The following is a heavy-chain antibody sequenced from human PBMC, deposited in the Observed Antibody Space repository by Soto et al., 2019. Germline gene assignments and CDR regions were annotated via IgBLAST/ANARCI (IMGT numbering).Heavy chain of an antibody. V-gene: IGHV1-3*01. CDR3: ARALPSYYDSRSGRRRPLYYDY. J-gene: IGHJ4*02. CDR2: INAANGNT. D-gene: IGHD3-3*01. CDR1: GYSFTRYA. Sequence: HVHLVQSGAEVQEPGASVTVSCKASGYSFTRYAIHWVRQASGQRLEWMGWINAANGNTDYSGKFQGRVTITRDTSTSTAKMQLRSLRSEDTALYFCARALPSYYDSRSGRRRPLYYDYWGQGTLVTVSS.